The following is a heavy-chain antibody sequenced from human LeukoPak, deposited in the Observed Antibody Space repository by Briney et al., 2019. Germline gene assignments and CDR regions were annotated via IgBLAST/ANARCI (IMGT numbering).Heavy chain of an antibody. D-gene: IGHD3-10*01. J-gene: IGHJ3*02. CDR1: GYTFTSYY. CDR2: INPSGGST. CDR3: ARDPEYGSGTLEAFDI. Sequence: ASVKVSCKASGYTFTSYYMHWVRQAPGQGLEWMGIINPSGGSTSYAQKFQGRVTMTRDTSTSTVYMELSSLRSEDTAVYYCARDPEYGSGTLEAFDIWGQGTMVTVSS. V-gene: IGHV1-46*03.